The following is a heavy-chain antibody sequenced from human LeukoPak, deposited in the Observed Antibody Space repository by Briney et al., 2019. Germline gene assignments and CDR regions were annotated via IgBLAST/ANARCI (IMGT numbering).Heavy chain of an antibody. Sequence: SVKVSCKASGGTFSSYAISWVRQAPGQGLEWMGRIIPILGIANYAQKFQGRVTITADKSTSTAYMELSSLRSEDTAVYYCARGDVIQLWLLDYWGQGTLVTVSS. V-gene: IGHV1-69*04. CDR1: GGTFSSYA. D-gene: IGHD5-18*01. CDR3: ARGDVIQLWLLDY. J-gene: IGHJ4*02. CDR2: IIPILGIA.